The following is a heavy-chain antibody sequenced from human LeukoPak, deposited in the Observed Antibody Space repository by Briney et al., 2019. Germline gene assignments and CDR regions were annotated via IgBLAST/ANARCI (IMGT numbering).Heavy chain of an antibody. J-gene: IGHJ4*02. CDR2: ISTSSSTI. Sequence: GGSLRLSCAAPGFTFSSYSMNWVRQAPGKGLEWVSYISTSSSTIYYADSVKGRFTISRDNAKNSLYLQMNSLRHEDTAVYYCASISDHYDPYFWGQGTLVTVSS. V-gene: IGHV3-48*02. D-gene: IGHD3-22*01. CDR1: GFTFSSYS. CDR3: ASISDHYDPYF.